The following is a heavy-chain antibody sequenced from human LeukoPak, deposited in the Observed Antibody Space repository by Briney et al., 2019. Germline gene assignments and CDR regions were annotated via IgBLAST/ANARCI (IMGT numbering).Heavy chain of an antibody. CDR1: GYTFTSYA. J-gene: IGHJ4*02. V-gene: IGHV1-3*01. Sequence: ASVKVSCKASGYTFTSYAMHWVRQAPGQRLEWMGWINAGNGNTKYSQKFQGRVTITRDTSASTAYMELSSVRSEDTAVYYCARAVVVVAAFDYWGQGTLVTVSS. D-gene: IGHD2-15*01. CDR3: ARAVVVVAAFDY. CDR2: INAGNGNT.